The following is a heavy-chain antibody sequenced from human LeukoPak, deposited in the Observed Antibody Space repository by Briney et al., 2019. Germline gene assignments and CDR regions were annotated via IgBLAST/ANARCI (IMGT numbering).Heavy chain of an antibody. CDR2: IQSKAGGGTA. Sequence: GGSLRLSCAAFGFTFSNAWMSWVRQAPGKGLEWVGRIQSKAGGGTADYAAPVKGRFTISRDDSKNTLYLQMNSLKTEDTAVYYCTTPVVPAAMDSINYYYYGMDVWGKGTTVTVSS. J-gene: IGHJ6*04. V-gene: IGHV3-15*01. D-gene: IGHD2-2*01. CDR3: TTPVVPAAMDSINYYYYGMDV. CDR1: GFTFSNAW.